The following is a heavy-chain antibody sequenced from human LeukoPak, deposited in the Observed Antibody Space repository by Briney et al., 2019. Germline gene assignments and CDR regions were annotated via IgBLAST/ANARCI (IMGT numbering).Heavy chain of an antibody. J-gene: IGHJ5*02. D-gene: IGHD6-25*01. CDR3: ARRSQRGFDP. CDR1: GGTSSSYA. CDR2: IIPIFGTA. Sequence: SVKVSCKASGGTSSSYAISWVRQAPGQGLEWMGRIIPIFGTANYAQKFQGRVTITTDESTSTAYMELSSLRSEDMAVYYCARRSQRGFDPWGQGTLVTVSS. V-gene: IGHV1-69*05.